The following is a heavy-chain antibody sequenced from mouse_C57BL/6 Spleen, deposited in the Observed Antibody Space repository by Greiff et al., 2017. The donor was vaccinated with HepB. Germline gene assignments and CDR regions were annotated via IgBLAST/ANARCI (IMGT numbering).Heavy chain of an antibody. CDR2: ISDGGSYT. V-gene: IGHV5-4*01. CDR3: ARERGVYYAMDY. Sequence: DVHLVESGGGLVKPGGSLKLSCAASGFTFSSYAMSWVRQTPEKRLEWVATISDGGSYTYYPDNVKGRFTISRDNAKNNLYLQMSHLKSEDTAMYYCARERGVYYAMDYWGQGTSVTVSS. CDR1: GFTFSSYA. J-gene: IGHJ4*01.